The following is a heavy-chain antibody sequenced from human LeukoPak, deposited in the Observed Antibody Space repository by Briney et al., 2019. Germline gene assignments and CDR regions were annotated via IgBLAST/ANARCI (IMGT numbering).Heavy chain of an antibody. D-gene: IGHD3-10*01. CDR1: GFTFSSYS. CDR2: ISSSSSYI. Sequence: GGSLRLSCAASGFTFSSYSMNWVRQAPGKGLEWVSSISSSSSYIYYADSVKGRFTISRDNAKNSLYLQMNSLRAEDTAVYYCARDRLSGSGSYYKGSSYYYYGMDVWGKGTTVTVSS. CDR3: ARDRLSGSGSYYKGSSYYYYGMDV. J-gene: IGHJ6*04. V-gene: IGHV3-21*01.